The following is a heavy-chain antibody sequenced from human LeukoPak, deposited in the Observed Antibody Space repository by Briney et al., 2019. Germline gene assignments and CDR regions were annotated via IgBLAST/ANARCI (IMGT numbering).Heavy chain of an antibody. CDR2: ISYDGSNK. CDR3: ARVRWPGEYYFDY. CDR1: GFTFSSYA. J-gene: IGHJ4*02. Sequence: PPGRSLRLSCAASGFTFSSYAMHWVRQAPGKGLEWVAVISYDGSNKYYADSVKGRFTISRDNSKNTLYLQMNSLRAEDTAVYYCARVRWPGEYYFDYWGQGTLVTVSS. V-gene: IGHV3-30-3*01. D-gene: IGHD3-16*01.